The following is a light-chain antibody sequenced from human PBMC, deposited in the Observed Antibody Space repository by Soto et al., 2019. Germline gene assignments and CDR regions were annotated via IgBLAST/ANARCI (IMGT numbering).Light chain of an antibody. J-gene: IGKJ1*01. CDR2: DAS. V-gene: IGKV3-11*01. Sequence: EIVMTQSPATLSVSPGERATLSCRASQSVRSNLAWYQQKPGQAPRLLMYDASTRATGIPARFSGSGSGTDFTLTISSLEPEDFAVYYCQQRSNWPRTFGQGTKVDIK. CDR3: QQRSNWPRT. CDR1: QSVRSN.